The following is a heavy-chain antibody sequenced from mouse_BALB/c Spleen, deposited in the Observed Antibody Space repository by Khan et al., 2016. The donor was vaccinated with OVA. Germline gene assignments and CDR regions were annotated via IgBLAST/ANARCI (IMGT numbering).Heavy chain of an antibody. CDR1: GYVFSSYW. V-gene: IGHV1-80*01. D-gene: IGHD2-14*01. J-gene: IGHJ3*01. CDR3: ARSGYDYVAY. CDR2: IYPGDGDT. Sequence: QVQLKQSGAELVRPGSSVKISCKASGYVFSSYWMNWVKQRPGQGLEWIGQIYPGDGDTNYNGKFNDKATLTADKSSNTAYMQLSSLTSEDSAVYFCARSGYDYVAYWGQGTLVTVSA.